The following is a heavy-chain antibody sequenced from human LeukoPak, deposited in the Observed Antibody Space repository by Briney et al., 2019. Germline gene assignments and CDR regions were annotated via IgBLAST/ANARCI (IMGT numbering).Heavy chain of an antibody. CDR3: AKISTPIPAAGAMDN. CDR1: GFTFRSYA. CDR2: ISGGGGGT. V-gene: IGHV3-23*01. J-gene: IGHJ4*02. Sequence: PGGSLRLSCAASGFTFRSYAMSWVRQAPGQGLEWVSSISGGGGGTYYATSVKGRFTISRDNSKSTPYLQMNGLRAEDTAVYYCAKISTPIPAAGAMDNWGQGTLVTVSS. D-gene: IGHD6-13*01.